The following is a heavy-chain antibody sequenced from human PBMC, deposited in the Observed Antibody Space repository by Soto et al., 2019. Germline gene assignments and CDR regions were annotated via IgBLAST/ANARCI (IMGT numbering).Heavy chain of an antibody. V-gene: IGHV3-21*01. CDR3: ARVVDYCDPYYYYGMDV. Sequence: EVQLVESGGGLVKPGGSLRLSCAASGFTFNNYGMNWVRQAPGKGLEWVSSISCSSSYIYYADSVKGRFTISRDNAKNSLYRQMNSLRAEDTAVYYCARVVDYCDPYYYYGMDVWGQGTTVTVSS. D-gene: IGHD3-22*01. CDR2: ISCSSSYI. J-gene: IGHJ6*02. CDR1: GFTFNNYG.